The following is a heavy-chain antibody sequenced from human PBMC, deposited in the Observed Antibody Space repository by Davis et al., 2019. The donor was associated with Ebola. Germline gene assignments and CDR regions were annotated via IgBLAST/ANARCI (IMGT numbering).Heavy chain of an antibody. Sequence: SETLSLTCTVSGGSISSYYWSWIRQPPGKGLEWIGYYYYTGSTYYNPSLKSRVTISVDTSKNQFSLNLSSVTAADTAVYYCARGDSYYDPSGFYAGPEAPDHWGQGTLVSVSS. J-gene: IGHJ4*02. V-gene: IGHV4-59*12. CDR1: GGSISSYY. CDR2: YYYTGST. CDR3: ARGDSYYDPSGFYAGPEAPDH. D-gene: IGHD3-22*01.